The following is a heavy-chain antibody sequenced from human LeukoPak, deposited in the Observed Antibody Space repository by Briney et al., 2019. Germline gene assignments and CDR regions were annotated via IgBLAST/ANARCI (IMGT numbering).Heavy chain of an antibody. Sequence: PGGSLRLSCAASGFTFSDYYMSWIRQAPGKGLEWVSYISSSGSTIYYADSVKGRFTISRDNAKNSLYLQMNSLRAEDTAVYYCARAPSPTMVSHFDYWGQGTLVTVSS. V-gene: IGHV3-11*04. CDR3: ARAPSPTMVSHFDY. CDR2: ISSSGSTI. CDR1: GFTFSDYY. J-gene: IGHJ4*02. D-gene: IGHD4/OR15-4a*01.